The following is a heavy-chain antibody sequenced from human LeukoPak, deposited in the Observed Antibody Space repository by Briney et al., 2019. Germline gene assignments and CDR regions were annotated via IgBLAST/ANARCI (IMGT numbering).Heavy chain of an antibody. J-gene: IGHJ6*02. CDR1: GFTFSSYA. CDR3: ARDRDSSSGYYYDIDV. Sequence: GGSLRLSCAASGFTFSSYAMHWVRQAPGKGLEWVAVISYDGSNKYYADSVKGRFTISRDNSKNTLYLQMNSLRAEDTAVYYCARDRDSSSGYYYDIDVWGQGTTVTVSS. CDR2: ISYDGSNK. D-gene: IGHD6-6*01. V-gene: IGHV3-30-3*01.